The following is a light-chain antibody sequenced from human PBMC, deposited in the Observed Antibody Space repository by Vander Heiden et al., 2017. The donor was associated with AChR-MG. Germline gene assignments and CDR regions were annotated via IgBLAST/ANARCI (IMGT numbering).Light chain of an antibody. V-gene: IGLV2-14*01. CDR2: EVS. J-gene: IGLJ2*01. CDR1: SSDVGGYNY. CDR3: SSYTSSSTLV. Sequence: QSALTQPASVSGSPGQSITISCTGTSSDVGGYNYVSWYQQHPGKAPKLMSYEVSNRPSGVSNRFSGSKSGNTASLTISGLQAEDEADYYCSSYTSSSTLVFGGGTKLTVL.